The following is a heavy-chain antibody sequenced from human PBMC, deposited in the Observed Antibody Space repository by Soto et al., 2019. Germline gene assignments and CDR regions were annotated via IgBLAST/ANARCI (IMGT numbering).Heavy chain of an antibody. Sequence: ASVKLSCKASGYTFTRYYMHWVRQAPGQGLEWMGWINPNSGGTNYAQKFQGWVTMTRDTSISTAYMELSRLRSDDTAVYYCARAGYSGYAFDYWGQGTLVTVSS. CDR2: INPNSGGT. J-gene: IGHJ4*02. D-gene: IGHD5-12*01. CDR3: ARAGYSGYAFDY. V-gene: IGHV1-2*04. CDR1: GYTFTRYY.